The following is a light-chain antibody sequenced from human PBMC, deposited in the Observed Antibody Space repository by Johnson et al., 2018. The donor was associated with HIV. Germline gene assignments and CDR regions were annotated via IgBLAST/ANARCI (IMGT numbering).Light chain of an antibody. CDR3: GTWDSSLSADV. CDR1: SSNIGNNY. V-gene: IGLV1-51*02. CDR2: ENN. Sequence: VFTQPPSVSAAPGQKVTISCSGSSSNIGNNYVSWYQQLPGTAPKLLIYENNKRPSGIPDRFSGSKSGTSATLGITGLQTGDEADYYCGTWDSSLSADVFGTGTKVTVL. J-gene: IGLJ1*01.